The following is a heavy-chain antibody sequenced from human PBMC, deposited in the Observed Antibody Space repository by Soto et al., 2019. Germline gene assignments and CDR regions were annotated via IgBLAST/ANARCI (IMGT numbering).Heavy chain of an antibody. V-gene: IGHV3-66*01. CDR1: GFSVTTYY. CDR2: IYSGGETT. Sequence: EVQLVESGGALVQPGGSLRLSCAASGFSVTTYYMSWVRQAPGKGLEWVSVIYSGGETTYYADSVKGRFSISRDNSKNTLYLQMNSLRAEDTAVYYCARDLSQYWYFDLWGRGTLVTVSS. J-gene: IGHJ2*01. CDR3: ARDLSQYWYFDL.